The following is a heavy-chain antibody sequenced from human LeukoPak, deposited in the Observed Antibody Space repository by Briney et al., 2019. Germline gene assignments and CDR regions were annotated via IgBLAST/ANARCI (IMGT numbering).Heavy chain of an antibody. J-gene: IGHJ4*02. CDR1: GSNLRTYS. CDR2: ISKTSTYI. D-gene: IGHD3-10*01. Sequence: PGGSLRLSCEVSGSNLRTYSMNWVSQAPGKGLEWVSSISKTSTYIYYADSVKGRFTISRDNANNTLYLQMDSLGAEDTAVYYCARGSGVHFWGQGTLVIVSS. CDR3: ARGSGVHF. V-gene: IGHV3-21*01.